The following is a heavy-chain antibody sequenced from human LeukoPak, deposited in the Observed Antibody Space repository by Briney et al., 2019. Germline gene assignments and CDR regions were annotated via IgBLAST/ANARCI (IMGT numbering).Heavy chain of an antibody. CDR1: GGSISSSSYY. CDR3: ASLYYYDSSGYYHEGGDY. Sequence: SETLSLTCTVSGGSISSSSYYWGWIRQPPGKGLEWIGSIYYSGSTYYNPSLKSRVTISVDTSKNQFSLKLSSVTAADTAVYYCASLYYYDSSGYYHEGGDYWGQGTLITVSS. J-gene: IGHJ4*02. V-gene: IGHV4-39*01. D-gene: IGHD3-22*01. CDR2: IYYSGST.